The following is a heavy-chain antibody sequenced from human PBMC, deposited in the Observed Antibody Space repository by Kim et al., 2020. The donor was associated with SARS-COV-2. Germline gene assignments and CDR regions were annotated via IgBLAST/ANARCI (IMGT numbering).Heavy chain of an antibody. Sequence: GGSLRLSCAASGISLSASAFNWVRQASGKGLEWLGRINRKADGNAIVYAALVQGRFTISRVDSKNTAYLHMNSLKTEDTAIYYCTGAGSASDHWGQGTLV. V-gene: IGHV3-73*01. CDR2: INRKADGNAI. CDR3: TGAGSASDH. D-gene: IGHD3-10*01. J-gene: IGHJ4*02. CDR1: GISLSASA.